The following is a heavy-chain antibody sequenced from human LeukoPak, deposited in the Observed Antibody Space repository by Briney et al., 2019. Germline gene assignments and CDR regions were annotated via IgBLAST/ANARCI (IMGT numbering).Heavy chain of an antibody. J-gene: IGHJ4*02. Sequence: SETLSLTCAVSGGSISGYYWTWIRQPPGKGLEWIGYIYHSGNTNYNPSLKSRVTISLDMSKNQFSLKLTSVTAADTAVYYCARRTTVAPEYHFGSWGQGILVTVSS. V-gene: IGHV4-59*08. D-gene: IGHD1-1*01. CDR3: ARRTTVAPEYHFGS. CDR2: IYHSGNT. CDR1: GGSISGYY.